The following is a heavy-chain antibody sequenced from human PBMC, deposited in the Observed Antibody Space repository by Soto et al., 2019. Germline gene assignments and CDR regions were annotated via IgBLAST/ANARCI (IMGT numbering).Heavy chain of an antibody. D-gene: IGHD5-12*01. Sequence: ASETLSLTCTVSGGSISSYYWSWIRQPPGKGLEWIGYIYYSGSTNYNPSLKSRVTISVDTSKNQFSLKLSSVTAADTAVYYCARRGGYEPDAFDISGQGTMVTVSS. CDR3: ARRGGYEPDAFDI. CDR1: GGSISSYY. V-gene: IGHV4-59*08. J-gene: IGHJ3*02. CDR2: IYYSGST.